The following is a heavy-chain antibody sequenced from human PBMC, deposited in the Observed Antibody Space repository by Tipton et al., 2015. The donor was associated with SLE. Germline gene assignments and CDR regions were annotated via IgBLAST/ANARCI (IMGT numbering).Heavy chain of an antibody. D-gene: IGHD4-23*01. CDR2: IYHSGST. CDR3: ARVRYGGNPDY. CDR1: GYSISSGYY. V-gene: IGHV4-38-2*02. J-gene: IGHJ4*02. Sequence: LRLSCTVSGYSISSGYYWGWIRQPPGKGLEWIGSIYHSGSTYYNPSLKSRVTISVDTSKNQFSLKLSSVTAADTAVYYCARVRYGGNPDYWGQGTLVTASS.